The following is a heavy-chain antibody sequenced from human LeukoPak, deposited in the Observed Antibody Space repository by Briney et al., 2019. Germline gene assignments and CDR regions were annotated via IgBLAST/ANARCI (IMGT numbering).Heavy chain of an antibody. CDR1: GGSISSSNW. J-gene: IGHJ6*02. CDR2: IYHSGST. Sequence: PSETLSLTCAVSGGSISSSNWWSWVRQPPGKGLEWIGEIYHSGSTNYNPSLKSRVTISVDTSKNQFSLKLSSVTAADTAVYYCARDPGYSSGWYRGPYYYGMDVWGQGTTVTVSS. V-gene: IGHV4-4*02. CDR3: ARDPGYSSGWYRGPYYYGMDV. D-gene: IGHD6-19*01.